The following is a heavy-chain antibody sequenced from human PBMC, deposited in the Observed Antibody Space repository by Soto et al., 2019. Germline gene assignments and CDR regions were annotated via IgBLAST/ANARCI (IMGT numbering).Heavy chain of an antibody. CDR1: GFTFSSYG. V-gene: IGHV3-33*01. CDR3: ARDIEEEQQLVGIDY. J-gene: IGHJ4*02. D-gene: IGHD6-13*01. Sequence: GGSLRLSCAASGFTFSSYGMHWVRQAPGKGLEWVAVIWYDGSNKYYADSVKGRFTISRDNSKNTLYLQMNSLRAEDTAVYYCARDIEEEQQLVGIDYWGQGTLVTVSS. CDR2: IWYDGSNK.